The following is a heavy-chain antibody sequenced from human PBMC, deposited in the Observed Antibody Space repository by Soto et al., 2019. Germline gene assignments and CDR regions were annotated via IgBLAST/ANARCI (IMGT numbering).Heavy chain of an antibody. D-gene: IGHD3-9*01. CDR1: GFTFGDYA. CDR2: IRSKAYGGTT. Sequence: EVQLVESGGGLVQPGRSLRLSCTASGFTFGDYAMSWFRQAPGKGLEWVGFIRSKAYGGTTDYAASVKGRFTISRDDSKSIAYLQMNSLKTDDTAVYYCTRGRYYILTGPSHFDYWGQGTLVTVSS. J-gene: IGHJ4*02. CDR3: TRGRYYILTGPSHFDY. V-gene: IGHV3-49*03.